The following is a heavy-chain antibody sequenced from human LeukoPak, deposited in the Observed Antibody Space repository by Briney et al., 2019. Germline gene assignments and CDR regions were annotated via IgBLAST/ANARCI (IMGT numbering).Heavy chain of an antibody. V-gene: IGHV5-51*01. CDR2: IYPGDSDT. CDR3: ARSEVAAAGNFDY. J-gene: IGHJ4*02. D-gene: IGHD6-13*01. CDR1: GYCFTSYW. Sequence: GGSLQISCKGSGYCFTSYWIGWVRQMPGKGLEWMGIIYPGDSDTRYSPSFQGQVTISADKSISTAYLQWSSLKAPDTAMYYCARSEVAAAGNFDYWGQGTLVTVSS.